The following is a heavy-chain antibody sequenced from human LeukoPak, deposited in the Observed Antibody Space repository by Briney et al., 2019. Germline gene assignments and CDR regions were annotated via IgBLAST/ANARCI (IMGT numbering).Heavy chain of an antibody. CDR1: GYSFTTYW. Sequence: GESLKISCKGAGYSFTTYWVGWVRQMPGKGLEWMGIIYPGDSDIRYSPSFQGQVTISADKSISTAYLQWSSLKASDTAMYYCARAAGTSLYYYYGMDVWGQGTTVTVSS. V-gene: IGHV5-51*01. J-gene: IGHJ6*02. CDR2: IYPGDSDI. D-gene: IGHD6-19*01. CDR3: ARAAGTSLYYYYGMDV.